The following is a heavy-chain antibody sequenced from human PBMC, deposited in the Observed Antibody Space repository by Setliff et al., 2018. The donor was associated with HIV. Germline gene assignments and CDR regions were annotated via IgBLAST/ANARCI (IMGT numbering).Heavy chain of an antibody. V-gene: IGHV3-23*03. CDR3: AKGESYCSNGSCYRYHYYYYMDV. J-gene: IGHJ6*03. CDR1: GFTVSSYA. Sequence: PGGSLRLSCAASGFTVSSYAMSWVRQAPGKGLECVSVIYSGGSSTYYGDSVKGRFTISRDNSRNTLYLQMNSLRVEDTAVYYCAKGESYCSNGSCYRYHYYYYMDVWGKGTTVTVSS. D-gene: IGHD2-15*01. CDR2: IYSGGSST.